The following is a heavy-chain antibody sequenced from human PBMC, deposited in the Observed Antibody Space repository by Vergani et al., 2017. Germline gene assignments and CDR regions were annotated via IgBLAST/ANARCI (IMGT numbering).Heavy chain of an antibody. CDR1: GFTFSSCA. Sequence: EVQLLESGGGLVQPGGSLRLSCAASGFTFSSCAMSWVRQAPGKGLEWVSAISGSGGSTYYADSVKGRFTISRDNSKNTLYLQMNSLRAEDTAVYFCAKDVSFYGLHYFDCWGQGTLVTVSS. D-gene: IGHD5/OR15-5a*01. CDR2: ISGSGGST. CDR3: AKDVSFYGLHYFDC. V-gene: IGHV3-23*01. J-gene: IGHJ4*02.